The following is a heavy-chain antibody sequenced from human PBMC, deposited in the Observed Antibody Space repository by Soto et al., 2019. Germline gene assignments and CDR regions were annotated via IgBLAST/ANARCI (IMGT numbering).Heavy chain of an antibody. CDR3: ARGDGGNLDY. V-gene: IGHV4-34*01. CDR1: GGSFSGYY. CDR2: INHSGST. Sequence: SETLSLTCAVYGGSFSGYYWSWIRQPPGKGLEWIGEINHSGSTNYNPSLKSRVTISVDTSKNQFSLKLSSVTAADTAVYYCARGDGGNLDYWGQGTLVTFSS. J-gene: IGHJ4*02. D-gene: IGHD1-1*01.